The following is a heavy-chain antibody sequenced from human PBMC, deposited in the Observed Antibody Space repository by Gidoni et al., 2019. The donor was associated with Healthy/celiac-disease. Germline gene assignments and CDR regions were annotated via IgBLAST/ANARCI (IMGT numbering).Heavy chain of an antibody. Sequence: EVQLVESGGGLVKPGGSLRLSCAASRFTLRTYSMNWVCQAPGKGLEWVSSISSRRSYIYYADSVKGRFTISRDNAKNSLYLQMNCLRAEDTAVYYCAREYPYYYDSSGPNYFDYWGQGTLVTVSS. CDR1: RFTLRTYS. CDR2: ISSRRSYI. CDR3: AREYPYYYDSSGPNYFDY. D-gene: IGHD3-22*01. V-gene: IGHV3-21*01. J-gene: IGHJ4*02.